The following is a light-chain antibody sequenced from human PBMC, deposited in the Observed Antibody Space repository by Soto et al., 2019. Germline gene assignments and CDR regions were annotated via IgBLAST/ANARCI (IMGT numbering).Light chain of an antibody. J-gene: IGKJ5*01. Sequence: EIELTQSPATLSLSPGETATLSCRASQNVDKFLAWYQQRPGQPPRLLIFDSSHRATGVTVRFSGSGSGPVFALTIGSLEPEDSRVYYCVLRKDCPPITFGQGT. V-gene: IGKV3-11*01. CDR1: QNVDKF. CDR2: DSS. CDR3: VLRKDCPPIT.